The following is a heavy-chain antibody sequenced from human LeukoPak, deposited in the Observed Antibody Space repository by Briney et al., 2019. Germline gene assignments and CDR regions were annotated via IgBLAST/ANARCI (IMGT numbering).Heavy chain of an antibody. CDR3: AESPWSLDAFDI. V-gene: IGHV3-23*01. CDR2: ISGSGGST. J-gene: IGHJ3*02. D-gene: IGHD2-8*02. CDR1: GFTFSSYA. Sequence: PGGSLTLSCAASGFTFSSYAMGWVRQAPGKGLEWVSAISGSGGSTYYADSVKGRFTISRDNSKNTLYLQMNSLRAEDTAVYYCAESPWSLDAFDIWGQGTMVTVSS.